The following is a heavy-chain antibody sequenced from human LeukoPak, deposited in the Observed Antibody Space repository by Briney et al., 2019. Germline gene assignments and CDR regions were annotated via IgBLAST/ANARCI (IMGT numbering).Heavy chain of an antibody. CDR1: GYTFTSYG. V-gene: IGHV1-18*01. J-gene: IGHJ4*02. CDR2: ISAYDGNT. CDR3: ARDGQQLVPPPFDY. Sequence: ASVKVSCKASGYTFTSYGISWVRQAPGQGLEWMGWISAYDGNTNYAQKLQGRVTMTTDTSTSTAYMELRSLRSDDTAVYYCARDGQQLVPPPFDYWGQGTLVTVSS. D-gene: IGHD6-13*01.